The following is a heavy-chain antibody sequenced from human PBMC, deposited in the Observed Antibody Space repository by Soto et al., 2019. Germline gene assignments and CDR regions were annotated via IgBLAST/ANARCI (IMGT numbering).Heavy chain of an antibody. CDR3: GSDEDTSDYCGRNR. CDR1: GFTVSSNY. Sequence: PVGSMRLSYAASGFTVSSNYMSWVRQAPGKGLEWVSVIYSGGSTYYADSVKSRFTISRDNSKNTLHLQMNSLTAEDTAEYYCGSDEDTSDYCGRNRWRQGTRGNVSS. J-gene: IGHJ6*01. V-gene: IGHV3-53*01. D-gene: IGHD3-16*01. CDR2: IYSGGST.